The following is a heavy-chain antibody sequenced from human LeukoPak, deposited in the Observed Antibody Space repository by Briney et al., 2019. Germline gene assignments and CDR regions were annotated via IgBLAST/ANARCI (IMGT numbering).Heavy chain of an antibody. CDR3: ARDGIFANGLDI. Sequence: PSETLSLTCTVSGGSISSYYWSWIRQPPGKGLEWIGHIYYIGSTTYNPSLTSRVTMSVDTSKNQFSLKLNSVTAADTVVYYCARDGIFANGLDIWGQGTMVTVSS. J-gene: IGHJ3*02. CDR1: GGSISSYY. D-gene: IGHD2-8*01. CDR2: IYYIGST. V-gene: IGHV4-59*01.